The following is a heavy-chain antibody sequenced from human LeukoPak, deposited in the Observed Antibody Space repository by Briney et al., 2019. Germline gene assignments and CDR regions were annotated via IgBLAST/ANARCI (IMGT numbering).Heavy chain of an antibody. Sequence: PSETLSLTCAVSGGSILSTNWWSWVRQPPGKGLEWIGEVHLNEATIYNPSVEGRVTMSIDKSKNHLSLEVISVTAADTAMYYCTRESGAFSPFGFWGQGTLVTVSS. CDR3: TRESGAFSPFGF. CDR2: VHLNEAT. D-gene: IGHD1-26*01. J-gene: IGHJ4*02. V-gene: IGHV4-4*02. CDR1: GGSILSTNW.